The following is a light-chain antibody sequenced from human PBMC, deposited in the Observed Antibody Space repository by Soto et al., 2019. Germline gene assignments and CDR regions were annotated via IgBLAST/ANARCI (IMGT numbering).Light chain of an antibody. CDR2: GAS. Sequence: EIVMTQSPATLSVSPGERATLSCRASQSITSNLAWYQQKRGQAPRLLIYGASTRANGIPARFSGSGSGTEFTLTINCLQSEDFAVYYCQQYNNWGTFGQGTKVEIQ. J-gene: IGKJ1*01. CDR3: QQYNNWGT. V-gene: IGKV3-15*01. CDR1: QSITSN.